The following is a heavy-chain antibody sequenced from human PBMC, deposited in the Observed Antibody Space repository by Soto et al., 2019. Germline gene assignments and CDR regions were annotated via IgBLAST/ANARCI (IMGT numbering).Heavy chain of an antibody. J-gene: IGHJ4*02. D-gene: IGHD3-9*01. CDR3: GGVTGRVTLDF. Sequence: DSVKVSCKASGYSFTGYYMHWVRPAPGQGLEWMGWINPNSGGTSYAQKFQGRVTMTRDTSINTAYMELSRLRSDDTAVYYCGGVTGRVTLDFLGRGTLVTGSS. CDR1: GYSFTGYY. CDR2: INPNSGGT. V-gene: IGHV1-2*02.